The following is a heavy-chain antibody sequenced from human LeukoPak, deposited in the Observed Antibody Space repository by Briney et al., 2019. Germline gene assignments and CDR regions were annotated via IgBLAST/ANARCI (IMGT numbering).Heavy chain of an antibody. CDR1: GGSISSYY. J-gene: IGHJ4*02. Sequence: SETLSLTCTVSGGSISSYYWSWIRQPPGKGLEWIGYIYYSGSTNYKPSLKSRVSISVDTSKNQFSLKLTSVTAADTAVYYCARLPKYSRPLDYWGQGTLVTVSS. V-gene: IGHV4-59*01. CDR2: IYYSGST. CDR3: ARLPKYSRPLDY. D-gene: IGHD6-6*01.